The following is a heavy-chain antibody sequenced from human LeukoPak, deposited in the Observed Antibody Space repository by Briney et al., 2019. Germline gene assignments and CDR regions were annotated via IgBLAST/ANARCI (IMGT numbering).Heavy chain of an antibody. CDR1: GGSISSYS. D-gene: IGHD3-10*01. CDR3: ARVRYGSGSYYFDY. J-gene: IGHJ4*02. Sequence: SETLSLTCTVSGGSISSYSWTWIRQPPGKGLEWIGYIYYSGSTDYNPSLKSRVTISVDTSKNQFSLKLSSVTAADTAVYYCARVRYGSGSYYFDYRGQGTLVTVSS. V-gene: IGHV4-59*01. CDR2: IYYSGST.